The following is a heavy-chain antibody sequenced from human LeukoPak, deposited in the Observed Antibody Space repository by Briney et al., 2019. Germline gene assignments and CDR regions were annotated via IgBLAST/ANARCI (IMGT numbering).Heavy chain of an antibody. Sequence: ASVKVSCKASRYTFTSYGISWVRQAPGQGLEWMGWISPYNGNTNYAQKLQGRVTMTTDTSTTTADMELRSLRSDDTAVYYCAREMATIVNQFDYWGQGTLVTVSS. D-gene: IGHD5-24*01. CDR3: AREMATIVNQFDY. CDR2: ISPYNGNT. CDR1: RYTFTSYG. V-gene: IGHV1-18*01. J-gene: IGHJ4*02.